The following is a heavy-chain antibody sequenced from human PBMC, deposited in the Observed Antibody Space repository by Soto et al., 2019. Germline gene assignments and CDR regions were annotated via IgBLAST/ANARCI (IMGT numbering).Heavy chain of an antibody. D-gene: IGHD1-26*01. CDR3: ARAGYSYGIVGATTDY. V-gene: IGHV3-30-3*01. Sequence: PGGSLRLSCAASGFTFSSYAMHWVRQAPGKGPEWVAVISYDGSNKYYADSVKGRFTISRDNSKNTLYLQMNSLRAEDTAVYYCARAGYSYGIVGATTDYWGQGTLVTVSS. CDR1: GFTFSSYA. J-gene: IGHJ4*02. CDR2: ISYDGSNK.